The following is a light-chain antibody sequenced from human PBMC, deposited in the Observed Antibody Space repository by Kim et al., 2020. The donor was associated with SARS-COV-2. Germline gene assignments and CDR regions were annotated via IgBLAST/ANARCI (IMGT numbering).Light chain of an antibody. J-gene: IGKJ4*01. Sequence: DIQMTQSPSSLSASVGYRVTITCRATQGISSRLAWYQHKPEKAPKSLIYGVSTLQSGVPSRFSGSGSGTHFTLTISNLQPEDFATYYCQQYETFPLTFGGGTKVDIK. V-gene: IGKV1D-16*01. CDR3: QQYETFPLT. CDR1: QGISSR. CDR2: GVS.